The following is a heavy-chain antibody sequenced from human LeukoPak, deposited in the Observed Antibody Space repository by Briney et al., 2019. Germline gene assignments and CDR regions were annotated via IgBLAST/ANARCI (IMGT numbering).Heavy chain of an antibody. CDR1: RYTFTGYY. J-gene: IGHJ5*02. CDR2: IDPNSGGT. Sequence: ASVKVSCKASRYTFTGYYMHWVRQAPGQGLEWMGWIDPNSGGTNYAQKFQGRVTTTRDTSVSTAYMELSRLRSDDTAVYYCARASFWESPINWFAPWGQGTLVTVSS. V-gene: IGHV1-2*02. D-gene: IGHD3-16*01. CDR3: ARASFWESPINWFAP.